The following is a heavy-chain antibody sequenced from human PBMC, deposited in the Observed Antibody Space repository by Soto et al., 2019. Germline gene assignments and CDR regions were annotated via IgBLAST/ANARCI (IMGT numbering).Heavy chain of an antibody. CDR2: IYYSGST. D-gene: IGHD1-26*01. CDR3: ARELWELPNSYIFDY. J-gene: IGHJ4*02. V-gene: IGHV4-59*01. Sequence: SETLSLTCPVSGGSISSYYWSWIRQPPGKGLEWIGYIYYSGSTNYNPSLKSRVTISVDTSKNQFSLKLSSVTAADTAVYYCARELWELPNSYIFDYWGQGTLVTVSS. CDR1: GGSISSYY.